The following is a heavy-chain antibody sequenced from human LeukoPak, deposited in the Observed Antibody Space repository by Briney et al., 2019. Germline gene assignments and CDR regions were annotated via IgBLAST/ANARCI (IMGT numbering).Heavy chain of an antibody. CDR2: IGYDGSKK. CDR1: GFTFNNYG. D-gene: IGHD1-26*01. Sequence: GESLRLSCAASGFTFNNYGMHWVRQAPGKGLEWVAVIGYDGSKKYYADSVKGRFTISRDNSKNTLYLQMNSLRAEDTAVYYCARVGGSYGYFFDYWGQGTLVTVSS. V-gene: IGHV3-33*01. J-gene: IGHJ4*02. CDR3: ARVGGSYGYFFDY.